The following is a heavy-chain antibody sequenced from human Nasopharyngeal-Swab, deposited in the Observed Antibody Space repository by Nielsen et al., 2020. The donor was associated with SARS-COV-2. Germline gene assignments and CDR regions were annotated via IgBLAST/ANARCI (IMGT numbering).Heavy chain of an antibody. CDR1: GYSFTSYY. J-gene: IGHJ3*02. D-gene: IGHD1-26*01. V-gene: IGHV1-46*01. CDR3: ARDGSSGGATSAFDI. Sequence: ASVKVSCKASGYSFTSYYMHWVRQAPAQGLEWMGIINPSGGSTSYAQKFQGRVTMTRDTSTSTVYMELSSLRSEDTAVYYCARDGSSGGATSAFDIWGQGTMVTVSS. CDR2: INPSGGST.